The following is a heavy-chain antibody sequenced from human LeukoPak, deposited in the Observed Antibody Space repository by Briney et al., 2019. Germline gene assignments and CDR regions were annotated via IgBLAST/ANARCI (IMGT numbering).Heavy chain of an antibody. J-gene: IGHJ4*02. D-gene: IGHD3-10*01. CDR1: GYTFTSYA. CDR3: ARAAPSGGAHDY. V-gene: IGHV1-3*01. Sequence: ASVKVSCKASGYTFTSYAMHWVRQAPGQGLEWMGWIHVGNGDTVVSQNFQGRVTITRDTSASTVYMELSSLRSDDTAVYYCARAAPSGGAHDYWGQGTLVTVSS. CDR2: IHVGNGDT.